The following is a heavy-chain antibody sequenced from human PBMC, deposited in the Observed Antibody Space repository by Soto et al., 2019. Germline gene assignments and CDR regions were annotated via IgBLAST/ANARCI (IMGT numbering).Heavy chain of an antibody. D-gene: IGHD6-13*01. CDR3: ARGVSIAAAGMDGGWFDP. CDR1: GFTFRSYW. CDR2: INSDGSST. Sequence: EVQLVESGGGLVQPGGSLRLSCAASGFTFRSYWMHWVRQAPGKGLVWVSRINSDGSSTSYADSVKGRFTISRDNAKNTLYLQMNSLRAEDTAVYYCARGVSIAAAGMDGGWFDPWGQGTLVTVSS. J-gene: IGHJ5*02. V-gene: IGHV3-74*01.